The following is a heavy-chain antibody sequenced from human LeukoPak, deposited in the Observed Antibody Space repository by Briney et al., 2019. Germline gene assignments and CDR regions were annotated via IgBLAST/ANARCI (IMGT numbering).Heavy chain of an antibody. D-gene: IGHD2/OR15-2a*01. V-gene: IGHV1-69*13. CDR1: GGTFSSYA. Sequence: ASVKVSCKASGGTFSSYAISWVRQAPGQGLEWMGGIIPIFGTANYAQKFQGRVTITADESTSTAYMELSSLRSEDTAVYYCARDLMGPVLSWGQGTLVTVSS. CDR2: IIPIFGTA. J-gene: IGHJ4*02. CDR3: ARDLMGPVLS.